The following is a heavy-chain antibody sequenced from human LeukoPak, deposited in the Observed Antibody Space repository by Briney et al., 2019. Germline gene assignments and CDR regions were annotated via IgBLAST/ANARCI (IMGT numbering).Heavy chain of an antibody. CDR3: ARDLKHNWNEFYWFDP. CDR2: INTSTGNP. J-gene: IGHJ5*02. CDR1: GYTFTSYA. Sequence: ASVKVSCKASGYTFTSYAMNWVRQAPGQGLEWMGWINTSTGNPTYAQGFTGRFVFSLDTSVSTAYLQISSLKAEDTAVYYCARDLKHNWNEFYWFDPWGQGTLVTVSS. D-gene: IGHD1-20*01. V-gene: IGHV7-4-1*02.